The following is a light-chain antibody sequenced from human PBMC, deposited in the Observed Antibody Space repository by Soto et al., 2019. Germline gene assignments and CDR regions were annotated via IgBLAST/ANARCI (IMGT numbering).Light chain of an antibody. CDR2: GAS. Sequence: EMVLTQSPATLSLSPGDRATLSCRASQSVSSSYLAWYQQKPGQAPRLLIYGASSRATGIPDRFSGSGSGTDFTLTISRLEPEDFAVYYCQQYGSSPWTFGQGTKVDI. CDR3: QQYGSSPWT. CDR1: QSVSSSY. V-gene: IGKV3-20*01. J-gene: IGKJ1*01.